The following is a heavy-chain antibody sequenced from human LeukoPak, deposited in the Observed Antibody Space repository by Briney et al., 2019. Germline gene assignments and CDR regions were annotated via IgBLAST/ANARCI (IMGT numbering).Heavy chain of an antibody. CDR2: ISYDGSNK. V-gene: IGHV3-30*04. J-gene: IGHJ5*02. CDR3: ARDMGLLPHSWFDP. CDR1: GFTFSSYA. Sequence: QSGGSLRLSCAASGFTFSSYAMHWVRQAPGKGLEWVAVISYDGSNKYYADSVKGRFTISRDNAKNSLYLQMNSLRAEDTAVYYCARDMGLLPHSWFDPWGQGTLVTVSS. D-gene: IGHD3-10*01.